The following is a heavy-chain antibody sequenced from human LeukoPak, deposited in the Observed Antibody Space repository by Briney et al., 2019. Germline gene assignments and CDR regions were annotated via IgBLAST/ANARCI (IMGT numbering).Heavy chain of an antibody. CDR3: ARYYDGSGFWDY. CDR2: IYYSGST. CDR1: GGSISSSNYY. Sequence: ASETLSLTCTVSGGSISSSNYYWSWIRQPPGKGLEWIGYIYYSGSTNYNSSLKSRVTISVDTSKNQFSLKLSSVTAADTAVYYCARYYDGSGFWDYWGQGTLVTVSS. J-gene: IGHJ4*02. D-gene: IGHD3-22*01. V-gene: IGHV4-61*01.